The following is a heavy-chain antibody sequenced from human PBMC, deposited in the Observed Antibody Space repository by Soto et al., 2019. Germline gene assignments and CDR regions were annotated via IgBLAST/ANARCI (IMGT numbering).Heavy chain of an antibody. D-gene: IGHD3-22*01. J-gene: IGHJ3*02. V-gene: IGHV1-18*01. CDR2: ISAYNGNT. CDR3: ARDRGRYYYDSSGYYGNDAFDI. Sequence: QVQLVQSGAEVKKPGTSVKVSCKASGYTFTSYGISWVRQAPGQGLEWMGWISAYNGNTNYAQKLQGRVTMTTDTSTSTAYMELRSLRSDDTAVYYCARDRGRYYYDSSGYYGNDAFDIWGQGTMVTVSS. CDR1: GYTFTSYG.